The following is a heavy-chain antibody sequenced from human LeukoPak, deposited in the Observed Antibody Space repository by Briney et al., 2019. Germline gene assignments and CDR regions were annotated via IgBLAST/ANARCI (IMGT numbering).Heavy chain of an antibody. Sequence: GRSLRLSCVASGFTFSSDAMSWGRQAPGEGLEWGSAIRESGGSTHYADSVKGRFTISRDNSKNTLYLQMNSLRAEDTAVYYCAKTKPYGTTWYGGIDWGQGALVTVSS. V-gene: IGHV3-23*01. D-gene: IGHD6-13*01. CDR1: GFTFSSDA. J-gene: IGHJ4*02. CDR3: AKTKPYGTTWYGGID. CDR2: IRESGGST.